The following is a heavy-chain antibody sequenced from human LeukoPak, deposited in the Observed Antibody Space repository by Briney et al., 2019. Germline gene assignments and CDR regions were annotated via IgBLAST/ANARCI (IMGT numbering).Heavy chain of an antibody. CDR3: ASNYYDSSGYDY. CDR2: IIPIFGTA. J-gene: IGHJ4*02. D-gene: IGHD3-22*01. CDR1: GGTFSSYA. V-gene: IGHV1-69*05. Sequence: SVKVSCKASGGTFSSYAISWVRQAPGQGLEWMGGIIPIFGTAHYAQKFQGRVTITTDESTSTAYMELSSLRSEDTAVYYCASNYYDSSGYDYWGQGTLVTVSS.